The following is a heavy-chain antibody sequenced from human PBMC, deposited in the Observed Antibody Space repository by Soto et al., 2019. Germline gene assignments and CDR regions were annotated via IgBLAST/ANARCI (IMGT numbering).Heavy chain of an antibody. CDR3: AKDQRKPAIFGVVTLS. CDR2: ISGYNGYT. V-gene: IGHV1-18*01. D-gene: IGHD3-3*01. CDR1: GYTFINHG. J-gene: IGHJ5*02. Sequence: QVQLVQSGAEVKKPGASVKVSCKASGYTFINHGLSWVRQAPGQGLEWMGWISGYNGYTKFAQKIQGRVTMTRDTSTSTAYMELRSLRSDDTAVYYCAKDQRKPAIFGVVTLSWGQGTLVTVSS.